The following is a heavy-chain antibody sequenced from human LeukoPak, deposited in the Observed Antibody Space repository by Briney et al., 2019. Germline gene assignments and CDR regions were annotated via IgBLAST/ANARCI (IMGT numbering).Heavy chain of an antibody. CDR2: IKPDGGEK. CDR3: ASSGYSGYDFDY. J-gene: IGHJ4*02. V-gene: IGHV3-7*01. D-gene: IGHD5-12*01. CDR1: GFIFSSYW. Sequence: GGSLRLSCAASGFIFSSYWMNWVRQAPGKGLEWVANIKPDGGEKYYVDSVTGRFTISRDNDKNLVHLQMNSLRAEDTAVYYCASSGYSGYDFDYWGQGTLVTVSS.